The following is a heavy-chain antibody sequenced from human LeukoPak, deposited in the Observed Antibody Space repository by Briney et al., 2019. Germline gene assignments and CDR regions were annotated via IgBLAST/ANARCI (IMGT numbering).Heavy chain of an antibody. CDR3: AKDSSKYNWNDAGMDV. D-gene: IGHD1-20*01. CDR1: GFTVSSNY. Sequence: SGGSLRLSCAASGFTVSSNYMSWVRQAPGKGLEWVSVIYSGGSTYYADSVKGRFTISRDNSKNTLYLQMNSLRAEDTAVYYCAKDSSKYNWNDAGMDVWGQGTTVTVSS. V-gene: IGHV3-66*01. CDR2: IYSGGST. J-gene: IGHJ6*02.